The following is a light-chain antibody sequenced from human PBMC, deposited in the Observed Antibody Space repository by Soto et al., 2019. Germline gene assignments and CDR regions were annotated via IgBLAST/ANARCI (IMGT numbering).Light chain of an antibody. J-gene: IGKJ2*01. Sequence: IVLTQSPGTLSLSPGERATLSCRASQSVSSNYLAWYQQKPGQAARLLIYGASNRATAIADRFSGSGSATDFTLTISRVDPEDFAVYYCQQYGSSPYTFGQVTRLDI. CDR1: QSVSSNY. CDR3: QQYGSSPYT. CDR2: GAS. V-gene: IGKV3-20*01.